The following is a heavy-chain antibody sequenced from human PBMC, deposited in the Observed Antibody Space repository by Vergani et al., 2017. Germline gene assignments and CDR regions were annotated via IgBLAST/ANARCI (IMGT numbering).Heavy chain of an antibody. D-gene: IGHD3-3*01. CDR1: GFTFSSYE. CDR2: ISSSGSTI. J-gene: IGHJ3*02. CDR3: ARATIFGVVPDAFDI. Sequence: EVQLVESGGGLVQPGGSLRLSCAASGFTFSSYEMNWVRQAPGKGLEWVSYISSSGSTIYYADSVKGRFTISRDNAKNSLYLQMNSLRAEETAVYYCARATIFGVVPDAFDIWGQGTMVTVSS. V-gene: IGHV3-48*03.